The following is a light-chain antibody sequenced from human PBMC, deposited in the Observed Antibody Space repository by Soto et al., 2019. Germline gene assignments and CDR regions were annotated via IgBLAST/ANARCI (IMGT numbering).Light chain of an antibody. Sequence: DIQMTQSPSTLSASVGGRVTISCRASQNINNLLAWYQQIPGKAPKLLIYKASSLESGVPSRFSGSGSGTDFTLTISSLQPDDFATYYCQHYYTYPYTFGQGTKLEIK. V-gene: IGKV1-5*03. CDR1: QNINNL. J-gene: IGKJ2*01. CDR2: KAS. CDR3: QHYYTYPYT.